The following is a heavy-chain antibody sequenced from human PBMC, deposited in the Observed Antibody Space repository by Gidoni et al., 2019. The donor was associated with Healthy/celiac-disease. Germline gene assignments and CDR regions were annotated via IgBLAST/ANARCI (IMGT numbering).Heavy chain of an antibody. CDR3: AKDQTEDIVVVVARALDY. J-gene: IGHJ4*02. D-gene: IGHD2-15*01. CDR1: GFTFSSYG. CDR2: ISYDGSNK. Sequence: QVQLVESGGGVVQPGRSLRLSCAASGFTFSSYGRHWVRQAPGKGLEWVAVISYDGSNKYYADSVKGRFTISRDNSKNTLYLQMNSLRAEDTAVYYCAKDQTEDIVVVVARALDYWGQGTLVTVSS. V-gene: IGHV3-30*18.